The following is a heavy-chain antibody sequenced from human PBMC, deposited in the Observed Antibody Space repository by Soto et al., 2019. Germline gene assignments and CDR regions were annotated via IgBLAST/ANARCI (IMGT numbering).Heavy chain of an antibody. CDR2: ISSSGSST. J-gene: IGHJ4*02. D-gene: IGHD6-6*01. CDR1: GFTFGDYY. V-gene: IGHV3-11*01. CDR3: ARAEAARHAAWY. Sequence: QVQLVESGGGLVKPGGSLRLSCAASGFTFGDYYMSWIRQAPGKGLEWVSYISSSGSSTYYVDSVRGRFTISRDNAKNSLYLQMDSLGAEDTAVYYCARAEAARHAAWYWGKGTLVTVSS.